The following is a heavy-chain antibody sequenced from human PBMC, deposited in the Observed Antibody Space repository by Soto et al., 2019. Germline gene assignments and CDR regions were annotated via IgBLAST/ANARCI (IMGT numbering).Heavy chain of an antibody. Sequence: QVQLVQSGAEVKKPGSSVKVSCKASGGTFSSYTISWVRQAPGQGLEWMGRIIPILGIANYAQKFQGRVTITVDKSTSTAYMELSSLRSEDTAVYYCASGTATETSYYYGMDVWGQGTTVTVSS. V-gene: IGHV1-69*02. D-gene: IGHD1-1*01. J-gene: IGHJ6*02. CDR2: IIPILGIA. CDR3: ASGTATETSYYYGMDV. CDR1: GGTFSSYT.